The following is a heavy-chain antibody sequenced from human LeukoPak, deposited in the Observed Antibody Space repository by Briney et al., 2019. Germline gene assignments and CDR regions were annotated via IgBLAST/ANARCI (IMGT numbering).Heavy chain of an antibody. D-gene: IGHD3-10*01. CDR3: AKVLSGTLTFDH. CDR1: GITFTTYA. Sequence: PGGSLRLSCAASGITFTTYAMSLVRQAPGKGLEWVSAISDGGGSTYYADSVKGRFTIPRDNSKNTLYLQMNSLRAEDTAVYYCAKVLSGTLTFDHWGQGTLVTVSS. V-gene: IGHV3-23*01. J-gene: IGHJ4*02. CDR2: ISDGGGST.